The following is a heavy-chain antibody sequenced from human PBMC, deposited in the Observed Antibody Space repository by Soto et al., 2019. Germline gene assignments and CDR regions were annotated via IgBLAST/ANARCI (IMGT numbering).Heavy chain of an antibody. CDR2: IYYSGST. V-gene: IGHV4-59*01. J-gene: IGHJ6*03. CDR3: ARGGRAAYYYYMGV. CDR1: GGSLRTYY. Sequence: SETLSLTCHVSGGSLRTYYWSWVRQPPGKGLEWIGYIYYSGSTNYNPSLKSRVTISVDTSKNQFSLKLTSVTAADTAVYYCARGGRAAYYYYMGVWGKGPRSPSP.